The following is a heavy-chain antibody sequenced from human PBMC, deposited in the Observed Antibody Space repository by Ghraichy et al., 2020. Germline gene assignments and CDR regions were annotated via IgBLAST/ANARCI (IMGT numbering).Heavy chain of an antibody. Sequence: GESLNISCVASGFTFSSYGMHWVRQAPGKGLEWVAFIRYDGSNKYYADSVKGRFTISRDNSKNTLYLQMNSLRAEDTAVYYCAKDDDYYDSSGYYYYYGMDVWGQGTTVTVSS. CDR3: AKDDDYYDSSGYYYYYGMDV. CDR2: IRYDGSNK. D-gene: IGHD3-22*01. CDR1: GFTFSSYG. V-gene: IGHV3-30*02. J-gene: IGHJ6*02.